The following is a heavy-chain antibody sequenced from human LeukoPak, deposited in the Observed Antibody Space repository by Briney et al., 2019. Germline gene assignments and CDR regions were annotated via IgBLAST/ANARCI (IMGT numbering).Heavy chain of an antibody. D-gene: IGHD3-9*01. CDR2: IYHTGTT. V-gene: IGHV4-39*01. Sequence: SETLSLTCTVSGGSISRTGYYWGWIRQPPGKGLEWIGSIYHTGTTYYSSSLKSRVTISVDTSKNQFSLKLTSVTAADTAVYFCATELRYFDWLFPNCFDSWGQGTLVTVSS. CDR3: ATELRYFDWLFPNCFDS. CDR1: GGSISRTGYY. J-gene: IGHJ4*02.